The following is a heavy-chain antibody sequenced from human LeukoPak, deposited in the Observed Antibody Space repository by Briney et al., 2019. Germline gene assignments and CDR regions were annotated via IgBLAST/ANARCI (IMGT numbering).Heavy chain of an antibody. J-gene: IGHJ6*02. CDR1: GGSISSSNW. V-gene: IGHV4-4*02. Sequence: SETLSLTCAVSGGSISSSNWWSWVRQPPGKGLEGIGEINHSGSTHYNPSLKSRVTISVDTSKNQFSLKLSSVTAADTAVYYCARGVAETTVTTSYYGMDVWGQGTTVTVSS. CDR3: ARGVAETTVTTSYYGMDV. CDR2: INHSGST. D-gene: IGHD4-17*01.